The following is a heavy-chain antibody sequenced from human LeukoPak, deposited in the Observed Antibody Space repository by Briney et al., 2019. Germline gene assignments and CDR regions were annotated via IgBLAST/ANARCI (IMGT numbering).Heavy chain of an antibody. CDR3: ASASIRGEVDY. V-gene: IGHV4-59*10. D-gene: IGHD3-10*01. Sequence: SETLSLTCAVYGGSFSGYYWSWIRQPAGKGLEWIGRIYASGSTNYNPSLKSRVTMSVDTSKNQFSLKLSSVTAADTAVYYCASASIRGEVDYWGQGTLVTVSS. CDR1: GGSFSGYY. CDR2: IYASGST. J-gene: IGHJ4*02.